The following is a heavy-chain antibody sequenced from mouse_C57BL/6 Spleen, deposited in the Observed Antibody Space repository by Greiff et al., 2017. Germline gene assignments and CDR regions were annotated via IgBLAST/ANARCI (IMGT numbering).Heavy chain of an antibody. V-gene: IGHV1-39*01. Sequence: EVKLMESGPELVKPGASVKISCKASGYSFTDYNMNWVKQSNGKSLEWIGVINPNYGTTSYNQKFKGKATLTVDQSSSTAYMQLNSLTSEDSAVYYWARAHYYGSRDYAMDYWGQGTSVTVSS. CDR1: GYSFTDYN. CDR2: INPNYGTT. CDR3: ARAHYYGSRDYAMDY. J-gene: IGHJ4*01. D-gene: IGHD1-1*01.